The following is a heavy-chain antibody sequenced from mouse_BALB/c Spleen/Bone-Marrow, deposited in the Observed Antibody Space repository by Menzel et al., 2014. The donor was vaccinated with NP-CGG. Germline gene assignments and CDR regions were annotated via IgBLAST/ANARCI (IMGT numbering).Heavy chain of an antibody. V-gene: IGHV1S81*02. CDR3: ARINGYDY. CDR1: GYTFTSYW. Sequence: VQLQQSGAELVKPGALVKLSCKASGYTFTSYWMHWVKQRPGQGLEWIGEMDPNTGRTDYNKKFKSQVSLTVDKSSSTAYMHLSSLTSEDSAVYYCARINGYDYWGQGTTLTVSS. D-gene: IGHD2-2*01. CDR2: MDPNTGRT. J-gene: IGHJ2*01.